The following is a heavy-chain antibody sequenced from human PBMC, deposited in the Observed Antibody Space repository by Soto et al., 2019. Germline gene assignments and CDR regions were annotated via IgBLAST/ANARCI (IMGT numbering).Heavy chain of an antibody. J-gene: IGHJ4*02. CDR1: GFTFSTYA. D-gene: IGHD2-21*02. CDR2: ISAGGGST. CDR3: AKRLSGDFSPFDY. V-gene: IGHV3-23*01. Sequence: HPGGSLRHSCAASGFTFSTYAMSWLRQAPGKGLEWVSTISAGGGSTDYADSVRGRFTISRDNSKNALYLQMNSLRAEDTAVYYCAKRLSGDFSPFDYCGQGTLVTVSS.